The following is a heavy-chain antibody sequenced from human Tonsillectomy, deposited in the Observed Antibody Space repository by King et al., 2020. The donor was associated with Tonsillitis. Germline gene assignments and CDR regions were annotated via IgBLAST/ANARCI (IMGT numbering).Heavy chain of an antibody. CDR1: GFTFSSYN. CDR3: ATPVVITKSHAFGI. J-gene: IGHJ3*02. Sequence: VQLVESGGGLVKPGGSLRLSCAASGFTFSSYNMNWVRQAPGKGLEWVSSISSSSYYIYFADSVKGRFTISRDNAKNSLYLQMNSLRAEDTAVYYCATPVVITKSHAFGIWGQGTMVTVSS. V-gene: IGHV3-21*01. D-gene: IGHD3-22*01. CDR2: ISSSSYYI.